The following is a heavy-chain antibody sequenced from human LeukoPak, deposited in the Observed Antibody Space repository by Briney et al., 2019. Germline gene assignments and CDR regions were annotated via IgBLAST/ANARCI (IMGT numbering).Heavy chain of an antibody. D-gene: IGHD5-12*01. CDR2: IKQDGSET. Sequence: AGGSLRLSCAASEFTFSGYWMSWFRQAPGKGLEWVATIKQDGSETDYVDSVKGRFTISRDNAKNSLYLQMNSLRIEDTAVYYCARAQWRRPDYWGQEPWSPSPQ. V-gene: IGHV3-7*02. CDR1: EFTFSGYW. J-gene: IGHJ4*01. CDR3: ARAQWRRPDY.